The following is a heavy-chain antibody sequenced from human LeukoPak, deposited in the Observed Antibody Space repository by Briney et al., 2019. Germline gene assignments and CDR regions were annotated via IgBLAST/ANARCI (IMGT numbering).Heavy chain of an antibody. J-gene: IGHJ3*02. Sequence: SETLSLTCTVSGDSISGANYYWTWIRQPAGKGLEWIGRIYTSGSTNYNPSLKSRVTMSVDTSKNQFSLKLSSVTAADTAVYYCARDKRYGSLFDIWGQGTMVTVSS. D-gene: IGHD3-9*01. CDR3: ARDKRYGSLFDI. CDR1: GDSISGANYY. CDR2: IYTSGST. V-gene: IGHV4-61*02.